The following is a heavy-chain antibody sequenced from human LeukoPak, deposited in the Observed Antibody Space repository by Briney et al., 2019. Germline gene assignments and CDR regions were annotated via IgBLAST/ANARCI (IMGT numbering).Heavy chain of an antibody. CDR2: ISGSGGST. CDR3: AKGLLWFGEPDTAFDI. J-gene: IGHJ3*02. D-gene: IGHD3-10*01. V-gene: IGHV3-23*01. Sequence: GGSLRLSCAASGFTFSSYAMSWVRQAPGKGLEWGSAISGSGGSTYYADSVKGRFTISRDNSKNTLYLLMNSLRAEDTAVYYCAKGLLWFGEPDTAFDIWGQGTMVTVPS. CDR1: GFTFSSYA.